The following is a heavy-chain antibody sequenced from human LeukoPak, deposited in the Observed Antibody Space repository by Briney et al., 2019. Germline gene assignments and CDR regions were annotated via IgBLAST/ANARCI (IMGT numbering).Heavy chain of an antibody. CDR3: AREHYSSRWSIEETRGAFDI. V-gene: IGHV1-46*01. D-gene: IGHD6-13*01. J-gene: IGHJ3*02. Sequence: GASVKVSCKAFGYTFTSYYMHWVRQAPGQGPEWMGVINPSGGSTTYAQKFQGRVTLTRDMSTSTDYMELSSLRSEDTAVYYCAREHYSSRWSIEETRGAFDIWGQGTMVTVSS. CDR2: INPSGGST. CDR1: GYTFTSYY.